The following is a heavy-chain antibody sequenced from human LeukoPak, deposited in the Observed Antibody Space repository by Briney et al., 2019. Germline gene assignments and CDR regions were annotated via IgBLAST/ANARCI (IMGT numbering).Heavy chain of an antibody. V-gene: IGHV1-69*13. D-gene: IGHD3-22*01. Sequence: ASVKVSCKASGDTFSSYAISWVRQAPGQGLEWMGGIIPIFGTANYAQKFQGRVTITADESTSTAYMELSSLRSEDTAVYYCARDEYYYDSSGYYQLYYFDYWGQGTLVTVSS. CDR1: GDTFSSYA. CDR2: IIPIFGTA. J-gene: IGHJ4*02. CDR3: ARDEYYYDSSGYYQLYYFDY.